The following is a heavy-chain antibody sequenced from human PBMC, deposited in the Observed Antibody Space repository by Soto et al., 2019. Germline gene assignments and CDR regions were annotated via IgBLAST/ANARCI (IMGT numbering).Heavy chain of an antibody. CDR2: TYYRSKWYS. J-gene: IGHJ5*02. CDR1: GDSVSSSSAL. D-gene: IGHD2-21*01. Sequence: SQTLSLTCAISGDSVSSSSALWNWIRQSPSRGLEWLGRTYYRSKWYSDYAESVKGRITINPDTSKNQFSLQLNSVAPEDTAVYYCVRDVAPRGFDTWGQGTLVTVSS. CDR3: VRDVAPRGFDT. V-gene: IGHV6-1*01.